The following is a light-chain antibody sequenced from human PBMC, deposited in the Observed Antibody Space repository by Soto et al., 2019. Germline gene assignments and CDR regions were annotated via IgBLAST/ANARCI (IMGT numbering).Light chain of an antibody. V-gene: IGLV1-40*01. CDR3: QSYDASLSGYV. CDR1: SSNVGGGYD. J-gene: IGLJ1*01. CDR2: GKN. Sequence: QSVLTQPPSVSEAPGQLVTISCTGSSSNVGGGYDVHWFQQLPGTAPKLLFYGKNNRPSGVPDRFSGSTSGTSASLAITGLQTEDEAIYYCQSYDASLSGYVFGTGTKLTV.